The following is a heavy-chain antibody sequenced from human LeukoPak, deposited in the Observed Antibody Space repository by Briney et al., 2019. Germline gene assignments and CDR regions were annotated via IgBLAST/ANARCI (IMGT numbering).Heavy chain of an antibody. CDR1: GGSFSGYY. J-gene: IGHJ5*02. D-gene: IGHD6-13*01. CDR2: INHSGSA. Sequence: SETLSLTCAVYGGSFSGYYWSWIRQPPGKGLEWIGEINHSGSANYNPSLKSRVTISVDTSKNQFSLKLSSVTAADTAVYYCARGQQLVSVWFDPWGQGTLVTVSS. V-gene: IGHV4-34*01. CDR3: ARGQQLVSVWFDP.